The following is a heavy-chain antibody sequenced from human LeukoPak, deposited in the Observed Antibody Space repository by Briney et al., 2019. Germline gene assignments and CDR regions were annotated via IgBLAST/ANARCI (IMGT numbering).Heavy chain of an antibody. V-gene: IGHV1-69*04. CDR3: AVDLYCSSTSCYRFDY. D-gene: IGHD2-2*01. Sequence: ASVKVSCKASGGTFSSYAISWVRQAPGQGLEWMGRIIPILGIANYAQKFQGRVTITADKSTSTAYMDLSSLRSEDMAVYYCAVDLYCSSTSCYRFDYWGQGTLVTVSS. CDR1: GGTFSSYA. CDR2: IIPILGIA. J-gene: IGHJ4*02.